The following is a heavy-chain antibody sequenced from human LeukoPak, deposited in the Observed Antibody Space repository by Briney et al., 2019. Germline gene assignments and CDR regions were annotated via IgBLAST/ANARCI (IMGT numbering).Heavy chain of an antibody. CDR2: INHSGST. J-gene: IGHJ4*02. D-gene: IGHD3-16*02. CDR1: GGSFSGYY. V-gene: IGHV4-34*01. CDR3: ARVYYDYVWGSYPTGFDY. Sequence: SETLSLTCAVYGGSFSGYYWSWIRQPPGKRLEWIGEINHSGSTNYNPSLKSRVTISVDTSKNQFSLKLSSVTAADTAVYYCARVYYDYVWGSYPTGFDYWGQGTLVTVSS.